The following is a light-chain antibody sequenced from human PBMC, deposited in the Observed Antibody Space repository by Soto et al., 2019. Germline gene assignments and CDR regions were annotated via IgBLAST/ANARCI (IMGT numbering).Light chain of an antibody. CDR1: NIESKS. V-gene: IGLV3-21*02. Sequence: SYELTQPPSVSVAPGQTVRITCGGNNIESKSVHWYRQRPGQAPVLVVHDDSDRPSGIPERISGSNSGNTATLTISRVEAGDEAEYYCQVWDGLSDHVIFGGGTKVTVL. CDR2: DDS. CDR3: QVWDGLSDHVI. J-gene: IGLJ2*01.